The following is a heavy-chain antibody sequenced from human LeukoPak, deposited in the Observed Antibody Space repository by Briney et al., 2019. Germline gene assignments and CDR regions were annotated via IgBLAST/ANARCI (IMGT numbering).Heavy chain of an antibody. CDR3: AKRGLSAATLSSLDY. CDR2: VSGSGGST. Sequence: GASLRLSCAASGFSFSSYAMSWVRQAPGKGLEWISGVSGSGGSTYYADSVKGRFTISRDNSKNTLYLQMNSLRAEDTAVYYCAKRGLSAATLSSLDYWGQGTLVTVSS. J-gene: IGHJ4*02. V-gene: IGHV3-23*01. D-gene: IGHD2-15*01. CDR1: GFSFSSYA.